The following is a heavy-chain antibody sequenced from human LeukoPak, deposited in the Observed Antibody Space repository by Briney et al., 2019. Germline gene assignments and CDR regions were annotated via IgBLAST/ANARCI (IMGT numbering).Heavy chain of an antibody. CDR2: IYYSGST. D-gene: IGHD3-16*02. V-gene: IGHV4-31*02. Sequence: LRLSCAASGFTFSSSAMSWVRQAPGKGLEWIGYIYYSGSTYYNPSLKSRVTISVDTSKNQFSLKLSSVTAADTAVYYCARALGSLYDYVWGSYRNRFDPWGQGTLVTVSS. CDR3: ARALGSLYDYVWGSYRNRFDP. CDR1: GFTFSSSA. J-gene: IGHJ5*02.